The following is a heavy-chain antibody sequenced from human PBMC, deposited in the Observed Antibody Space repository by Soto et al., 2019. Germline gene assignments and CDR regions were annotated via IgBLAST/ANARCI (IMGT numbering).Heavy chain of an antibody. Sequence: KPSETLSLTCTGSGGSITNYYWSWVRPPAGKGLEWIGRMYTKERTNYNLSFKSRVTMSVDTSKNQFSLKLNAVTAADTAVYYCARDDYKDGGNNWFDPWGQGTLVTVSS. CDR3: ARDDYKDGGNNWFDP. CDR2: MYTKERT. CDR1: GGSITNYY. J-gene: IGHJ5*02. V-gene: IGHV4-4*07. D-gene: IGHD3-16*01.